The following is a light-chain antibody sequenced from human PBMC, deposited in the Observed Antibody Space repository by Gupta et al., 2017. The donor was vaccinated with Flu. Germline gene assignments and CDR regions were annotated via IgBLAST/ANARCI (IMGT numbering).Light chain of an antibody. CDR2: WAS. Sequence: VVMIQSPDSLAVSLGERATINCKSSQSVLYNSNNKNYLAWYQQKPGQPHKLLIYWASIRESGVPDRFSGSGSGTDFTLTISSLQAEDVAVYYCQQYYSTPLTFGGGTKVEIK. CDR3: QQYYSTPLT. CDR1: QSVLYNSNNKNY. V-gene: IGKV4-1*01. J-gene: IGKJ4*01.